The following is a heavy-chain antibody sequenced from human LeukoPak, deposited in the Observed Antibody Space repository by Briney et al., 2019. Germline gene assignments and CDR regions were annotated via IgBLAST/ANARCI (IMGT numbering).Heavy chain of an antibody. CDR1: GFTFSSYA. Sequence: GGPLRLSCAASGFTFSSYAMSWVRQAPGKGLEWVSAISGSGGSTYYADSVKGRFTISRDNSKSTLYLQMNSLRAEDTAVYYCVKAPAVVVVAAEWGQGTLVTVSS. CDR3: VKAPAVVVVAAE. D-gene: IGHD2-15*01. CDR2: ISGSGGST. J-gene: IGHJ4*02. V-gene: IGHV3-23*01.